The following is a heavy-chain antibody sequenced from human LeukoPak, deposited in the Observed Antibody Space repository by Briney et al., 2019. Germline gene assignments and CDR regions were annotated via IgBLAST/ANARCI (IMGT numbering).Heavy chain of an antibody. Sequence: SETLSLTCAVYGGSFSGYYWSWIRQPPGKGMEWIGEINHSGSTNYNPSLNSRVTISVDTSKNQFSLKLSSVTAADTAVYYCARTYDFWSGRPFDYWGQGTLVTVSS. CDR3: ARTYDFWSGRPFDY. V-gene: IGHV4-34*01. J-gene: IGHJ4*02. CDR1: GGSFSGYY. D-gene: IGHD3-3*01. CDR2: INHSGST.